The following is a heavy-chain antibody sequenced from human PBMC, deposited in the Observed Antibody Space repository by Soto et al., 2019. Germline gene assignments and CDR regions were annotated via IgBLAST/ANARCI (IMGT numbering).Heavy chain of an antibody. CDR2: IIPIFGTA. D-gene: IGHD2-21*02. V-gene: IGHV1-69*13. CDR1: GGTFSSHA. Sequence: SVKVSCKASGGTFSSHAISWVRQAPGQGLEWMGGIIPIFGTANYAQKFQGRVTITADESTSTAYMELSSLRSEDTAVYYCARGGLVGVVVTAIETDAFDIWGQGTMVTVS. J-gene: IGHJ3*02. CDR3: ARGGLVGVVVTAIETDAFDI.